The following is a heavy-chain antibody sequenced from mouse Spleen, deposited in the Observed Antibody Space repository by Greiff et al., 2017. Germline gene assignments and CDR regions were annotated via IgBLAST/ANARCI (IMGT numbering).Heavy chain of an antibody. CDR2: IYPGDGST. D-gene: IGHD4-1*01. CDR3: ARSAGTDYFDY. Sequence: QVQLQQSGPELVKTGASVKISCKASGYSFTGYYMHWVKQRPGQGLEWIGWIYPGDGSTKYNEKFKGKATLTADKSSSTAYMQLSSLTSENSAVYFCARSAGTDYFDYWGQGTTLTVSS. V-gene: IGHV1S56*01. J-gene: IGHJ2*01. CDR1: GYSFTGYY.